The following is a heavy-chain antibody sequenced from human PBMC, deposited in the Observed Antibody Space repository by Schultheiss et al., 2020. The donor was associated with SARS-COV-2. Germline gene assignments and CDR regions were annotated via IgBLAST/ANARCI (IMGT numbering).Heavy chain of an antibody. CDR1: GFTFSSYG. CDR2: ISYDGSNK. Sequence: GGSLRLSCTASGFTFSSYGMHWVRQAPGKGLEWVAVISYDGSNKYYADSVKGRFTISRDNSKNTLYLQMNSLRAEDTAVYYCAKTSYTVVNSPMNFDYWGQGTLVTVSS. D-gene: IGHD4-23*01. J-gene: IGHJ4*02. CDR3: AKTSYTVVNSPMNFDY. V-gene: IGHV3-30*18.